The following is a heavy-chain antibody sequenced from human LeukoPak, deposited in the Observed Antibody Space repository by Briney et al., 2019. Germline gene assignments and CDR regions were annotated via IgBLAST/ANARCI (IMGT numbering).Heavy chain of an antibody. V-gene: IGHV3-21*01. D-gene: IGHD3-22*01. CDR1: GFTFSSYS. CDR2: ISSSSSYI. Sequence: TGGSLRLSCAASGFTFSSYSMNWVRQAPGKGLEWVSSISSSSSYIYYADSVRGRFTISRDNAKNSLYLQMNSLRAEDTAVYYCARDSPNYYDSSGLPDYWGQGTLVTVSS. J-gene: IGHJ4*02. CDR3: ARDSPNYYDSSGLPDY.